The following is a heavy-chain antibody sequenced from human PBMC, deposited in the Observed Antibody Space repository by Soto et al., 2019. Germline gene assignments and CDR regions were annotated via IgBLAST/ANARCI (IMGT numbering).Heavy chain of an antibody. CDR3: ARVAGAATPYFDY. CDR2: INPSGGST. CDR1: GYAFNSYD. Sequence: XSGKGYCKATGYAFNSYDMHWGRQAPGQGLEWMGIINPSGGSTSYAQKFQGRVTMTRDTSTSTVYMELSSLRSEDTAVYYCARVAGAATPYFDYWGQGTLVTVSS. V-gene: IGHV1-46*02. D-gene: IGHD2-15*01. J-gene: IGHJ4*02.